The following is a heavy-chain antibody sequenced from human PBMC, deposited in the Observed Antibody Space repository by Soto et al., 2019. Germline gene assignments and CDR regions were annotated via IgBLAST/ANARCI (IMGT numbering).Heavy chain of an antibody. CDR3: ARDLDAGDH. J-gene: IGHJ4*02. V-gene: IGHV1-46*01. Sequence: QVQLVQSGAEVKKPGASVKLSCRTSGYTFTHYYIHWVQHAPGQGLEWLGIINPASGSTNYAQDFQGRVTLTMDTSTTTVYMDLSGLRAEDTAFFYCARDLDAGDHCGQGTLVNVSS. CDR1: GYTFTHYY. CDR2: INPASGST.